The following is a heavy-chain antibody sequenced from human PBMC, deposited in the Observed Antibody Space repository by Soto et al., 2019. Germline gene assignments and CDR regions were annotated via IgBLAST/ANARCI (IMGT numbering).Heavy chain of an antibody. CDR1: GYKFNTFG. CDR3: ARDHDFGSGYWPLGY. CDR2: ISAHNGHT. V-gene: IGHV1-18*04. J-gene: IGHJ4*02. D-gene: IGHD3-3*01. Sequence: QVQLVQSGPEVKSPGASVRVSCNASGYKFNTFGISWVRQAPGQGLERMGWISAHNGHTNYAQKFQARFTMTTDTSTSTAYMELTSLVSDDTAVYYCARDHDFGSGYWPLGYWGQGTLVTVSS.